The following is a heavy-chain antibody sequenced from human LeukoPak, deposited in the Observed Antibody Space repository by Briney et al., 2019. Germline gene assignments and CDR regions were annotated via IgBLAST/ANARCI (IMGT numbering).Heavy chain of an antibody. D-gene: IGHD2-2*03. V-gene: IGHV3-21*01. Sequence: PGGSLRLSCAASGFTFSTYSMNWVRQAPGKGLEWVSSISSSTSHIYYADSVKGRFTISRDNAKNSLYLQMNSLRAEDTAVYYCARDYAKLGYCSGTSCPDAFDFRGQGTMVTVSS. J-gene: IGHJ3*01. CDR3: ARDYAKLGYCSGTSCPDAFDF. CDR2: ISSSTSHI. CDR1: GFTFSTYS.